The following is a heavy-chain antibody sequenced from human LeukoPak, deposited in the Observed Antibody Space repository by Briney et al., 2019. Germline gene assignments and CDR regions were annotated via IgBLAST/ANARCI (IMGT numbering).Heavy chain of an antibody. J-gene: IGHJ6*03. Sequence: TSETLSLTCTVSAGSISSSYWSWIRQPPGKGLESIGYIYYNGHTNYNPSLKSRVTISVDKSKNQFTLKLSSVTAADTAVYYCATILPVNYYMDVWGKGTTVTVSS. CDR2: IYYNGHT. D-gene: IGHD2-21*01. V-gene: IGHV4-59*01. CDR3: ATILPVNYYMDV. CDR1: AGSISSSY.